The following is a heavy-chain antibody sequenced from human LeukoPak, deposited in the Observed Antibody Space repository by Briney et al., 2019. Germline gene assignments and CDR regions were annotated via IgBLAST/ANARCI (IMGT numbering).Heavy chain of an antibody. V-gene: IGHV4-61*02. Sequence: PSETLSLTCGVSGASVSSIGYSWSWIRQPPGRGLEWIGRIYTSGSTNYNPSLKSRVTISVDTSKNQFSLKLSSVTAADTAVYYCAREGGWAPAAIYVGGGFDYWGQGTLVTVSS. CDR1: GASVSSIGYS. D-gene: IGHD2-2*02. CDR3: AREGGWAPAAIYVGGGFDY. CDR2: IYTSGST. J-gene: IGHJ4*02.